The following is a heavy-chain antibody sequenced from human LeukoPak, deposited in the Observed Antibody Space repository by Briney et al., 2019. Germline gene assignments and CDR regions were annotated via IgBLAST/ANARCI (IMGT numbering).Heavy chain of an antibody. J-gene: IGHJ6*02. D-gene: IGHD3-10*01. CDR1: GFTFSDYY. CDR2: ISSSGSTK. Sequence: GGSLRLSCAASGFTFSDYYMSWIRQAPGKGLEWVSYISSSGSTKYYADSVEGRFTISRDNAKNSLYLQMNSLRAEDTAVYYCARVAYYYGSGSQYGMDVWGQGTTVTVSS. V-gene: IGHV3-11*01. CDR3: ARVAYYYGSGSQYGMDV.